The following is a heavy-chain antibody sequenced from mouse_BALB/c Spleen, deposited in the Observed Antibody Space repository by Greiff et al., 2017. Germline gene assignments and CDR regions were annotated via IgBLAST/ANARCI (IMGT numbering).Heavy chain of an antibody. CDR2: IYPGSGST. J-gene: IGHJ3*01. V-gene: IGHV1S22*01. D-gene: IGHD1-1*01. Sequence: LQQPGSELVRPGASVKLSCKASGYTFTSYWMHWVKQRHGQGLEWIGNIYPGSGSTNYDEKFKSKGTLTVDTSSSTAYMHLSSLTSEDYAVYYCTRENYYGSFAYWGQGTLVTVSA. CDR3: TRENYYGSFAY. CDR1: GYTFTSYW.